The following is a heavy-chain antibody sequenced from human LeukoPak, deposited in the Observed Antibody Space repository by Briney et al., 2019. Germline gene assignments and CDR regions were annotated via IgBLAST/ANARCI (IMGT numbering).Heavy chain of an antibody. V-gene: IGHV1-18*01. CDR1: GGTFSGYA. CDR2: ISAYNGNT. Sequence: ASVKVSCKASGGTFSGYAISWVRQAPGQGLEWMGWISAYNGNTNYAQKLQGRVTMTTDTSTSTAYMELRSLRSDDTAVYYCARDRPGTIFGVVIIADYWGQGTLVTVSS. J-gene: IGHJ4*02. D-gene: IGHD3-3*01. CDR3: ARDRPGTIFGVVIIADY.